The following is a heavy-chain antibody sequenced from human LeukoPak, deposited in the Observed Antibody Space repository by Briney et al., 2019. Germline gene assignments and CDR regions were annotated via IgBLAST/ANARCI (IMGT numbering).Heavy chain of an antibody. D-gene: IGHD6-13*01. J-gene: IGHJ1*01. CDR2: INPNSGGT. V-gene: IGHV1-2*02. Sequence: APVKVSCKASGYTFTGYYMHWVRQAPGQGLEWMGWINPNSGGTNYAQKFQGRVTMTRDTSISTAYMELSRLRSDDTAVYYCARDGIAAAGTRNGFQHWGQGTLVTVSS. CDR3: ARDGIAAAGTRNGFQH. CDR1: GYTFTGYY.